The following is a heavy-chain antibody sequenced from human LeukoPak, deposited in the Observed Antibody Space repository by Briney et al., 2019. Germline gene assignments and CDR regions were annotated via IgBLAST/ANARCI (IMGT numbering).Heavy chain of an antibody. V-gene: IGHV3-30*02. Sequence: EGSLRLSCAASGFTFSSYGMHWVRQAPGKGLEWVAFIRYDGSNKYYADSVKGRFTISRDNSKNTLDLQMNSLRAEDTAVYYCARVMGRLVRNWYFDLWGRGALVTVSS. J-gene: IGHJ2*01. D-gene: IGHD3-9*01. CDR3: ARVMGRLVRNWYFDL. CDR2: IRYDGSNK. CDR1: GFTFSSYG.